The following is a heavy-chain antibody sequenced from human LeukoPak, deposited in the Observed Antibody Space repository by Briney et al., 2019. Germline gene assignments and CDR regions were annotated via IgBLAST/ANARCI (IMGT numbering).Heavy chain of an antibody. Sequence: GGSLRLSCAASGFAVSSNYMSWVRQAPGKGLEWVSVLYSGGTTYYADSVKGRFTISRDNSKNTLYLQMNSLRAEDTAVYYCARDGSGWYFDYWGQGTLVTVSS. J-gene: IGHJ4*02. D-gene: IGHD6-19*01. CDR3: ARDGSGWYFDY. V-gene: IGHV3-66*02. CDR2: LYSGGTT. CDR1: GFAVSSNY.